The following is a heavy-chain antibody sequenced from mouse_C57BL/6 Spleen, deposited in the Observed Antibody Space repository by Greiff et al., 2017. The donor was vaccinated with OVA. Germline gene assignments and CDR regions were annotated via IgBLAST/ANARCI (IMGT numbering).Heavy chain of an antibody. CDR3: AREGTGAVDY. D-gene: IGHD4-1*01. CDR1: GFTFSDYG. CDR2: ISSGSSTI. V-gene: IGHV5-17*01. Sequence: EVKVVESGGGLVKPGGSLKLSCAASGFTFSDYGMHWVRQAPEKGLEWVAYISSGSSTIYYADTVKGRFTISRDNAKNTLFLQMTSLRSEDTAMYYCAREGTGAVDYGGQGTTPTVSS. J-gene: IGHJ2*01.